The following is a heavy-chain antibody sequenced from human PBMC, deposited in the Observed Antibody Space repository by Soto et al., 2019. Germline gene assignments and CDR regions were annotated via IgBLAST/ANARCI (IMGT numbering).Heavy chain of an antibody. CDR2: ISYDGSNK. D-gene: IGHD6-13*01. J-gene: IGHJ6*02. V-gene: IGHV3-30*18. CDR1: GFTFSSHG. CDR3: AKDRDSSSSVPYYYYYGMDV. Sequence: PGGSLRLSCAASGFTFSSHGMHWVSQAPGKGLEWVAVISYDGSNKYYADSVKGRFTISRDNSKNTLYLQMNSLRAEDTAVYYCAKDRDSSSSVPYYYYYGMDVWGQGTTVTVSS.